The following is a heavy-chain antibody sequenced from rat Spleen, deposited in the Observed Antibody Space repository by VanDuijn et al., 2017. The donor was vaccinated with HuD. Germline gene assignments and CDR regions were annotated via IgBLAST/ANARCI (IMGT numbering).Heavy chain of an antibody. D-gene: IGHD1-4*01. Sequence: EVQLVESGGGLVQPGRSLKLSCAASGFTFNNYVMAWVRQAPTKGLEWVAAFSYDGFTTYYRDSVRGRFTISSDNTKTTLYLQMDSLRSEDTATYYCTRHDYPGVTTNWFAHWGQGTLVTVSS. CDR2: FSYDGFTT. V-gene: IGHV5-29*01. J-gene: IGHJ3*01. CDR1: GFTFNNYV. CDR3: TRHDYPGVTTNWFAH.